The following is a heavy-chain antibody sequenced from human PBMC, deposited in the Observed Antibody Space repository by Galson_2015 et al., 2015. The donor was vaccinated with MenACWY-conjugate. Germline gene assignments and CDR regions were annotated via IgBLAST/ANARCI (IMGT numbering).Heavy chain of an antibody. CDR3: ARGATVASHWFDP. Sequence: TLSLTCTVSGGSISSGGYYWSWIRQHPGKGLEWIGYIYYSGSTYYNPSLKSRVTISVDTSKNQFSLKLSSVTAADTAVYYCARGATVASHWFDPWGQGTLVTVSS. J-gene: IGHJ5*02. CDR1: GGSISSGGYY. V-gene: IGHV4-31*03. D-gene: IGHD4-17*01. CDR2: IYYSGST.